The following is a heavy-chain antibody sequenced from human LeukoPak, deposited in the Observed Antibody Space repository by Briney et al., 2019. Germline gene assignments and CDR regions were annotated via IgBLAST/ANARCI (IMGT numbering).Heavy chain of an antibody. V-gene: IGHV4-59*01. Sequence: PSETLSLTCTVSGGSISTYYWNWIRQPPGKGLEWIGYIYHSGSTNYNPSLQSRVTISVDTSKNQFSLNLSSVTAADTAVYYCARGGAARLHFQIWGQAPWSPSPQ. D-gene: IGHD6-6*01. CDR2: IYHSGST. CDR3: ARGGAARLHFQI. J-gene: IGHJ1*01. CDR1: GGSISTYY.